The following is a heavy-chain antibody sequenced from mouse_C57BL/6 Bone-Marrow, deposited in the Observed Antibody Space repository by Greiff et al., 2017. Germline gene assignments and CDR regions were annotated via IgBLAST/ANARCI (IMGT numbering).Heavy chain of an antibody. V-gene: IGHV1-59*01. J-gene: IGHJ4*01. CDR3: ARVELYYSNFYAVDY. CDR2: IDPSDSYT. CDR1: GYTFTSYW. Sequence: QVQLQQPGAELVRPGTSVKLSCKASGYTFTSYWMHWVKQRPGQGLEWIGVIDPSDSYTNYNQKFKGKATLTVDTSSSTAYMPLSSLTSEDSAVYYCARVELYYSNFYAVDYWGQGTSVTVSS. D-gene: IGHD2-5*01.